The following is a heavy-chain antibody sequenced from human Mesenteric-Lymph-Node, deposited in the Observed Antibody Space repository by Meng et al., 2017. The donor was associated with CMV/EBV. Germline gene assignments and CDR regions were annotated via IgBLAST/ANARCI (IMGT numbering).Heavy chain of an antibody. CDR2: IKQDGSEK. CDR3: ARTRTYYYYGMDV. CDR1: GFTFSSYW. D-gene: IGHD3/OR15-3a*01. J-gene: IGHJ6*02. V-gene: IGHV3-7*01. Sequence: GALKISCAASGFTFSSYWMSWVRQAPGKGLEWVANIKQDGSEKYYVDSVKGRFTISRDNAKNSLYLQMNSLRAEDTAVYYCARTRTYYYYGMDVWGQGTTVTVSS.